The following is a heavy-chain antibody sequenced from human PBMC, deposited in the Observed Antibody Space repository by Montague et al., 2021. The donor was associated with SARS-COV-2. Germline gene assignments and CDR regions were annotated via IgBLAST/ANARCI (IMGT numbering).Heavy chain of an antibody. J-gene: IGHJ4*02. D-gene: IGHD5-12*01. CDR2: ISYDGSNK. CDR1: GFTFSSYA. V-gene: IGHV3-30*04. CDR3: ARDSVLIVATIGTLGFDY. Sequence: SLRLSCAASGFTFSSYAMHWVRQAPGKGLEWVAVISYDGSNKYYADSVKGRFTISRDNSKNTLYLQMNSLGAEDTAVYYCARDSVLIVATIGTLGFDYWGQGTLVTVSS.